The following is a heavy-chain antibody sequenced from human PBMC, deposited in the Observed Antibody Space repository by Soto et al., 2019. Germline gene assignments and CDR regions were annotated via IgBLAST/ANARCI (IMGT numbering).Heavy chain of an antibody. Sequence: QVQLVQSGAEVKKPGSSVKVSCKASGGTFSSYAISWVRQAPGQGLEWMGGIIPIFGTANYAQKFQGRVTITADESTSTAYMELSSLRSEDTAVYYCARSGVFYYDSSGYTTLDYWGQGTLVTVSS. CDR2: IIPIFGTA. CDR1: GGTFSSYA. V-gene: IGHV1-69*01. CDR3: ARSGVFYYDSSGYTTLDY. D-gene: IGHD3-22*01. J-gene: IGHJ4*02.